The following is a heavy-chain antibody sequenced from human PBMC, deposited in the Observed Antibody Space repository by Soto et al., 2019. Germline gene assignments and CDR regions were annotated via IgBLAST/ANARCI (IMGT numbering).Heavy chain of an antibody. D-gene: IGHD2-15*01. J-gene: IGHJ4*02. CDR2: ISYSGNT. CDR3: AGLRGYAGSPIDY. V-gene: IGHV4-59*01. CDR1: GCSIISGY. Sequence: KPXETLSLTCTVSGCSIISGYWSWIRQPPGKGLEWIGYISYSGNTNYNPSLKSRVTMSVDTPKNQFSLRLSSVTTADTAVYYCAGLRGYAGSPIDYWGQGTLVTVSS.